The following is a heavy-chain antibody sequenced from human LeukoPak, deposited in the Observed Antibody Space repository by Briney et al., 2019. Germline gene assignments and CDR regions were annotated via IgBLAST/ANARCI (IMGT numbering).Heavy chain of an antibody. D-gene: IGHD3-22*01. V-gene: IGHV4-34*01. CDR2: IYRSGST. J-gene: IGHJ4*02. CDR1: GGSFSGYH. CDR3: ASRADVWASGYTFDY. Sequence: PSETLSLTCAVYGGSFSGYHWSWIRQPPGKGLEWIGEIYRSGSTNYNQSLKSRVTISVDTSKNQFSLKLSSVTAADTAVYYCASRADVWASGYTFDYWGQGTLVTVSS.